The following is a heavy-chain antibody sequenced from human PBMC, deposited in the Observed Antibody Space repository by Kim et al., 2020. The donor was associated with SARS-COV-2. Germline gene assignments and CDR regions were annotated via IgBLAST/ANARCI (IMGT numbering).Heavy chain of an antibody. CDR3: AKVSGIAARRPTSTDWYFDL. CDR2: ISGSGGST. CDR1: GFTFSSYA. D-gene: IGHD6-6*01. Sequence: GGSLRLSCAASGFTFSSYAMSWVRQAPGKGLEWVSAISGSGGSTYYADSVKGRFTISRDNSKNTLYLQMNSLRAEDTAVYYCAKVSGIAARRPTSTDWYFDLWGRGTLVTVSS. J-gene: IGHJ2*01. V-gene: IGHV3-23*01.